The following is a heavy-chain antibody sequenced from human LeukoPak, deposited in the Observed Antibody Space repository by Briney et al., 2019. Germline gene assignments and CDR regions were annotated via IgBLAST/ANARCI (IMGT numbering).Heavy chain of an antibody. CDR2: IYNSGST. CDR3: AKNGQSGFSFDP. Sequence: PSETLSLTCSVSGGSISSGGYYWSWIRQHPGKGLEWIGYIYNSGSTYYNPSLKSRVTISVDTSKNQFSLKLSSVTAADTAVYYCAKNGQSGFSFDPWGQGTLVTVSS. V-gene: IGHV4-31*03. J-gene: IGHJ5*02. D-gene: IGHD3-3*01. CDR1: GGSISSGGYY.